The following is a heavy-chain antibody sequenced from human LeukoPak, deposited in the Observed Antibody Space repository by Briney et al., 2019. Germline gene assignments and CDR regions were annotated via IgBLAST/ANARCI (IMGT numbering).Heavy chain of an antibody. CDR2: ISGSGGST. Sequence: GGSLRLSCAASGFTFSSYAMSWVRQAPGKGLEWVSAISGSGGSTYYADSVKGRFTISRDNSKNTLYLQMNSLRAEDTAVYYCAKDRIVVVPAAIPFDYWGQGTLVAVSS. D-gene: IGHD2-2*02. CDR1: GFTFSSYA. CDR3: AKDRIVVVPAAIPFDY. J-gene: IGHJ4*02. V-gene: IGHV3-23*01.